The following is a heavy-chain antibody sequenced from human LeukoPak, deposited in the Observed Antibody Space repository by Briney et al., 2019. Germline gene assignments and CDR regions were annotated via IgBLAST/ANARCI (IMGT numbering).Heavy chain of an antibody. J-gene: IGHJ4*02. CDR3: ARGRRQLVSFDY. CDR1: GDSISSGDYY. V-gene: IGHV4-61*02. CDR2: ISSSGST. Sequence: SETLSLTCTVSGDSISSGDYYWSWIRQPAGKGLEWIGRISSSGSTNYNPSLKSRVTISVDTSKNQFSLKLSSVTAADTAVYYCARGRRQLVSFDYWGQGTLVTVSS. D-gene: IGHD6-13*01.